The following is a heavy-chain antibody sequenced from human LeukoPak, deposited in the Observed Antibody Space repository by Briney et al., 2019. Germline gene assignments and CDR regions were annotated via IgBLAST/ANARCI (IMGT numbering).Heavy chain of an antibody. Sequence: PGGSLRLSCAVSGFTFSSYAMHWARQAPGKGLEWVASINHNGNVNYYVDSVKGRFTISRDNAKNSLYLQMSNLRAEDTAVYFCARGGGLDVWGQGATVTVSS. D-gene: IGHD3-16*01. CDR3: ARGGGLDV. CDR1: GFTFSSYA. V-gene: IGHV3-7*03. J-gene: IGHJ6*02. CDR2: INHNGNVN.